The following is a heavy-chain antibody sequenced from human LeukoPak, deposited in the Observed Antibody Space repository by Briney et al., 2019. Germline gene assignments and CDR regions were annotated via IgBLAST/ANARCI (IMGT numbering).Heavy chain of an antibody. CDR1: GFTVSSNY. J-gene: IGHJ3*02. D-gene: IGHD3-22*01. CDR2: IYSGGST. CDR3: AYYDSSGYSRGAFDI. Sequence: GGSLRLSCAASGFTVSSNYMSWVRQAPGKGLKWVSVIYSGGSTYYADSVKGRFTISRDNSKNTLYLQMNRLRAEDTAVYYCAYYDSSGYSRGAFDIWGQGTMVTVSS. V-gene: IGHV3-66*01.